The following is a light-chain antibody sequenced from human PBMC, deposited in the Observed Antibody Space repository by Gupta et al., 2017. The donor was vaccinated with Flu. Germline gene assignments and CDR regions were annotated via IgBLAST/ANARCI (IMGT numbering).Light chain of an antibody. Sequence: QSPLTQPRSVSGSPGQSVTISCTGTSSDVGGYNYVSWYQQHPGTAPKLMIYDVSKRPSGVPDRFSGSKSGNTASLTISGLQAEDEADYYCCSYAGSYTLWVFGGGTKLTVL. J-gene: IGLJ3*02. CDR1: SSDVGGYNY. CDR2: DVS. CDR3: CSYAGSYTLWV. V-gene: IGLV2-11*01.